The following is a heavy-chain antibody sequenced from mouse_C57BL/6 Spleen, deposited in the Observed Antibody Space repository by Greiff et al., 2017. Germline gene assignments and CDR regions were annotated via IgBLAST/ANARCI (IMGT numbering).Heavy chain of an antibody. CDR2: IYPGDGDT. D-gene: IGHD1-1*01. V-gene: IGHV1-82*01. CDR3: ARSSDYYGSSYAWFAY. J-gene: IGHJ3*01. Sequence: VKLQESGPELVKPGASVKISCKASGYAFSSSWMNWVKQRPGKGLEWIGRIYPGDGDTNYNGKFKGKATLTADKSSSTAYMQLSSLTSEDSAVYFCARSSDYYGSSYAWFAYWGQGTLVTVSA. CDR1: GYAFSSSW.